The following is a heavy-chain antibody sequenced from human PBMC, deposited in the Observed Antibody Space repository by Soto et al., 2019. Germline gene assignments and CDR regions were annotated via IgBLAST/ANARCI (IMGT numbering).Heavy chain of an antibody. D-gene: IGHD3-10*01. Sequence: GGSLRLSCAASGFTFSSYAMSWVRQAPGKGLEWVSGISGSGGSRYYADSVKGRFTVSRDNMKNTLYLQMNSLRAEDTAVYYCAKDAETDYYGSESYSYYWGQGTLVTVSS. V-gene: IGHV3-23*01. J-gene: IGHJ4*02. CDR2: ISGSGGSR. CDR1: GFTFSSYA. CDR3: AKDAETDYYGSESYSYY.